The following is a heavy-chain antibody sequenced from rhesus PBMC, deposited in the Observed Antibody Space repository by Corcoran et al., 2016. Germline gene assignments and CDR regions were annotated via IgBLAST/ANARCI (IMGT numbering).Heavy chain of an antibody. Sequence: QLQLQESGPGLVKPSATLSLTCAVSGGSISSQYWRWIRPPPVQGLEWIGRISGSEGSTDYNPSRKSRVTISTDTSKNQVSLKRSSVTAADTAVYYCARGGAGTDDAFDFWGQGLRVTVSS. CDR2: ISGSEGST. J-gene: IGHJ3*01. CDR3: ARGGAGTDDAFDF. CDR1: GGSISSQY. V-gene: IGHV4-173*01. D-gene: IGHD1-20*01.